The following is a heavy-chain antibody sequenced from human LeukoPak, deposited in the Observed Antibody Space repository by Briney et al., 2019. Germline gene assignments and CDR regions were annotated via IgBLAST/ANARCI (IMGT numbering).Heavy chain of an antibody. CDR1: GGSISNNGYY. D-gene: IGHD3-22*01. Sequence: SETLSLTCTISGGSISNNGYYWGWIRQPPGKGLEWIASVSYPESTFYNPSLKNRVTMSVDTSTTQFSLKLSSVTAADTAVYYCACITMMVVVVTDWGQGTLVTVSS. CDR2: VSYPEST. V-gene: IGHV4-39*07. CDR3: ACITMMVVVVTD. J-gene: IGHJ4*02.